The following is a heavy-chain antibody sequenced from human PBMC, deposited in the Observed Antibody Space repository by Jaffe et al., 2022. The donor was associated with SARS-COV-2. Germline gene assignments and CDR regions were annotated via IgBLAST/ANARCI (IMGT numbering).Heavy chain of an antibody. J-gene: IGHJ4*02. CDR1: GGSISSNNW. Sequence: QVQLQESGPGLVKPSGTLSLTCAVSGGSISSNNWWTWVRQPPGKGLEWIGEIYRSGSTNYNPSLKSRVTISVDKSKNQFSLELNSVTAADTAVYYCARWEVGATKGSDCWGQGTLVTVSS. V-gene: IGHV4-4*02. CDR2: IYRSGST. CDR3: ARWEVGATKGSDC. D-gene: IGHD1-26*01.